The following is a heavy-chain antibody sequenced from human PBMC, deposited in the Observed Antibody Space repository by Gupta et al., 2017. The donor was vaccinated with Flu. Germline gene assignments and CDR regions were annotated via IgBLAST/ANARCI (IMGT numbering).Heavy chain of an antibody. CDR3: IKETRPGGADV. D-gene: IGHD1-7*01. J-gene: IGHJ6*02. Sequence: EMQLAESGGGLVEPGRSLRLSCVASGFTFRYHAMHWVRQAPGKGREWVSCIFWSSDRIDDADSVSGRFTISRDNAKNSLFLQINSLRAEDTALYYCIKETRPGGADVWGQGTTVIVAS. CDR2: IFWSSDRI. V-gene: IGHV3-9*01. CDR1: GFTFRYHA.